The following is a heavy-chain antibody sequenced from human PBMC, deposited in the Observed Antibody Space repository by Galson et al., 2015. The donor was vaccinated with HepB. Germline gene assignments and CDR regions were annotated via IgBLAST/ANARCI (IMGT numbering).Heavy chain of an antibody. D-gene: IGHD4-17*01. Sequence: SLRLSCAASGFTFRSYTMNWVRQAPGKGLEWVSYISSSSSAIYYADSVKGRFTVSRDNAKNSQYLQMNSLRDEDTAVYYCARVADADYGDHSHFDYWGQGTLVTVSS. J-gene: IGHJ4*02. CDR1: GFTFRSYT. V-gene: IGHV3-48*02. CDR2: ISSSSSAI. CDR3: ARVADADYGDHSHFDY.